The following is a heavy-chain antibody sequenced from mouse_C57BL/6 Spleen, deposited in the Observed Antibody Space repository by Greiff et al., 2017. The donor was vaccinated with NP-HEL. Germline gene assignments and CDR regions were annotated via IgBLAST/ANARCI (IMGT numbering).Heavy chain of an antibody. Sequence: QVQLQQPGAELVRPGSSVKLSCKASGYTFTSYWMHWVKQRPIQGLEWIGNIDPSHSETHYNQKFKDKATLTVDKSSSTAYMQLSSLTSEDSAVYYCARMVTTGGDYWGQGTTLTVSS. V-gene: IGHV1-52*01. CDR3: ARMVTTGGDY. D-gene: IGHD2-2*01. CDR1: GYTFTSYW. J-gene: IGHJ2*01. CDR2: IDPSHSET.